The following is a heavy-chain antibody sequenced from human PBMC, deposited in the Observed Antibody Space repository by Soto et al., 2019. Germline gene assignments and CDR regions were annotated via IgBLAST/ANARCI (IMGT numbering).Heavy chain of an antibody. CDR1: GGSISSGCYS. D-gene: IGHD3-22*01. Sequence: SETLSLTCAVSGGSISSGCYSWSWIRQPPGKGLEWIGYIYHSGSTYYNTSLKSRVTISVDRSKNQFSLKLSSVTAADTAVYYCARENHDTLYYYGMDVWGQGTTVTVSS. J-gene: IGHJ6*02. V-gene: IGHV4-30-2*01. CDR2: IYHSGST. CDR3: ARENHDTLYYYGMDV.